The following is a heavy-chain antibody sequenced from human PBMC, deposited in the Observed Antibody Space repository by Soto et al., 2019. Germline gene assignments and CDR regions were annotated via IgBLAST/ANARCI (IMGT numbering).Heavy chain of an antibody. V-gene: IGHV1-2*02. CDR3: AKDLTRQLAYWLDP. CDR2: INAHSGGT. D-gene: IGHD6-6*01. Sequence: QVQLVQSGTAVKKPGASVKVSCKASGFSFTGYYIHWLRQAPGQGLEWMGWINAHSGGTEYAQKFQGRVTLTRDPSIATAYLTLPSLTSDDTALYYCAKDLTRQLAYWLDPWGQGTQVTVSS. CDR1: GFSFTGYY. J-gene: IGHJ5*02.